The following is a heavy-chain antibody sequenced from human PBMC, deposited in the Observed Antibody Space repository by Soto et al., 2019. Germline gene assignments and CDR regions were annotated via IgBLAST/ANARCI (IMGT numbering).Heavy chain of an antibody. J-gene: IGHJ3*01. CDR3: VRDSSSWYRDAFDF. D-gene: IGHD6-13*01. Sequence: ASVKVSCKASGYTFTSYGISWVRQAPGQGLEWMGWISAYNGNTNYAQKLQGRVTMTTDTSTSTAYMELRSLRSDDTAVYYCVRDSSSWYRDAFDFWGKGTMVPVSS. CDR2: ISAYNGNT. CDR1: GYTFTSYG. V-gene: IGHV1-18*01.